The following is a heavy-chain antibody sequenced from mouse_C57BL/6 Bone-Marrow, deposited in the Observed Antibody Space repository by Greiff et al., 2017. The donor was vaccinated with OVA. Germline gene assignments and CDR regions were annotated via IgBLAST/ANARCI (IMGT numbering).Heavy chain of an antibody. V-gene: IGHV1-72*01. CDR3: ARSGFKALAY. D-gene: IGHD3-1*01. J-gene: IGHJ3*01. Sequence: VQLQQPGAELVKPGASVKLSCKASGYTFTSYWLQWVKQRPGRGLEWIGRFDPNSGGTKYNAKFKSKATLTVDKPSSTAYMQISSLTSEVTTDYYCARSGFKALAYWGQGTLVTVSA. CDR2: FDPNSGGT. CDR1: GYTFTSYW.